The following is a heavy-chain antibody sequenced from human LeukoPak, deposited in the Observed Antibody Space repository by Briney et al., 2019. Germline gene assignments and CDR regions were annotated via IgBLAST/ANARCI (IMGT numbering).Heavy chain of an antibody. CDR3: ARDRGIAVAGTGYDY. Sequence: GGSLRLSCAVSGFPFITYNMNWVRQAPGKGLEWVSYIDSSSSTIYYADSVKGRFTVSRDNAKNSLDLQMNSLRAEDTAVYYCARDRGIAVAGTGYDYWGQGTLVTVSS. D-gene: IGHD6-19*01. J-gene: IGHJ4*02. V-gene: IGHV3-48*01. CDR2: IDSSSSTI. CDR1: GFPFITYN.